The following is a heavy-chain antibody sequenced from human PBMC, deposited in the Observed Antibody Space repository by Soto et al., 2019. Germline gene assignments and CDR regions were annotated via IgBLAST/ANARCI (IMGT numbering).Heavy chain of an antibody. CDR2: ISYSGST. Sequence: SETLSLTCTVSGGSISGHCWSWVRQPPGKGLQYIGYISYSGSTNYNPSLKSRVTISVDTSNNQFSLRLSSVTAADTAVYHCARDVGLQHDTGYYDFWSGKNNWFDPWGQGIMVTV. V-gene: IGHV4-59*11. D-gene: IGHD3-3*01. CDR1: GGSISGHC. J-gene: IGHJ5*02. CDR3: ARDVGLQHDTGYYDFWSGKNNWFDP.